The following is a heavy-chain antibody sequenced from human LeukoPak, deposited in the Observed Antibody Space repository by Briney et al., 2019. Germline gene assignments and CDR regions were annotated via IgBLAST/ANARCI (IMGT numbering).Heavy chain of an antibody. Sequence: AGGSLRLSCAASGFTFSSYGMHWVRQAPGKGLEWVAVIWFDGSNKNYADSVKGRFTISRDNSKNTVYLQMNSLRAEDTAVYYCAKVRYSSSYYYGMDVWGQGTTVTVSS. V-gene: IGHV3-33*06. CDR2: IWFDGSNK. CDR1: GFTFSSYG. J-gene: IGHJ6*02. D-gene: IGHD6-13*01. CDR3: AKVRYSSSYYYGMDV.